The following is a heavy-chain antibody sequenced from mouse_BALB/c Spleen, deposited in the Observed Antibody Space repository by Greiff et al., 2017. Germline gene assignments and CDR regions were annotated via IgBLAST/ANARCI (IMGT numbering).Heavy chain of an antibody. Sequence: QVQLQQSGAELVRPGASVTLSCKASGYTFTDYEMHWVKQTPVHGLEWIGAIDPETGGTAYNQKFKGKATLTADKSSSTAYMELRSLTSEDSAVYYCTRGWLRFAYWGQGTLVTVSA. J-gene: IGHJ3*01. D-gene: IGHD2-3*01. CDR3: TRGWLRFAY. CDR1: GYTFTDYE. V-gene: IGHV1-15*01. CDR2: IDPETGGT.